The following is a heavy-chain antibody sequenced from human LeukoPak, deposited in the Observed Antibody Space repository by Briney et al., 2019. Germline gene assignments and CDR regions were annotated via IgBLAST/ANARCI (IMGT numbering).Heavy chain of an antibody. CDR2: ISGSSTYT. D-gene: IGHD6-13*01. CDR1: GFTFSDYY. V-gene: IGHV3-11*03. CDR3: ARRRNSSSWYHFDY. Sequence: GGSLRLSCAASGFTFSDYYMSWIRQAPGKGLEWVSYISGSSTYTNYADSVKGRFTTSRDNAKNSLHLQMHSLRAEDTAVYYCARRRNSSSWYHFDYWGQGTLVTVSS. J-gene: IGHJ4*02.